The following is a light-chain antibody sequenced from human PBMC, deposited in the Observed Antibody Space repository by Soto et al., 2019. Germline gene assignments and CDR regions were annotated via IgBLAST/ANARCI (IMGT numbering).Light chain of an antibody. J-gene: IGKJ1*01. CDR1: QSISSW. CDR3: QKANQYPNS. V-gene: IGKV1-5*03. Sequence: DIQMTQFPSTLSASVGDRVTITCRASQSISSWLGWYQQKPGKAPKLLIYTASSLESRGPSRLSGSGSGTKYTPPITTLQPDDFATPIRQKANQYPNSIGQGAK. CDR2: TAS.